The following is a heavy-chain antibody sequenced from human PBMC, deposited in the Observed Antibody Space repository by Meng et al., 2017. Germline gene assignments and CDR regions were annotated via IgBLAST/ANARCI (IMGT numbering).Heavy chain of an antibody. CDR2: ISGSGGST. Sequence: GESLKISCAASGFTFSSYAMSWVHQAPGKGLEWVSAISGSGGSTYYADSVKGRFTISRDNSKNTLYLQMNSLRAEDTAVYYCAKHSGYDLGYWGQGTLVTVSS. CDR1: GFTFSSYA. J-gene: IGHJ4*02. CDR3: AKHSGYDLGY. D-gene: IGHD5-12*01. V-gene: IGHV3-23*01.